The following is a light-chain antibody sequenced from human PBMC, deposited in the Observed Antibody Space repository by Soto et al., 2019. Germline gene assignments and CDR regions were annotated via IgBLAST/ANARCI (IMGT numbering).Light chain of an antibody. CDR3: QQYYSKPVT. CDR1: QSVLYSSNNKNY. V-gene: IGKV4-1*01. Sequence: DIVMTQSPDSLAVSLGERATINCKSSQSVLYSSNNKNYLAWYQQKPGQPPKLLIYWASTRESGVPDRFSGSGSGTDFTLTISSLQAEDVAVYYCQQYYSKPVTFGQGTKVDIK. J-gene: IGKJ1*01. CDR2: WAS.